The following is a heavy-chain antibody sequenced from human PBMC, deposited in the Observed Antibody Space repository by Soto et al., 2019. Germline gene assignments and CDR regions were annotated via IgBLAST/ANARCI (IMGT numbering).Heavy chain of an antibody. Sequence: QVHLQESGPGLVKPSVTLSLTCAVSGGSISSSNWWSWVRQPPGKGLEWIGEIYHSGSTNYNPSLKSRVTISVDKSTNQSSLKLSSVTAADTAVYYCARSVGAYYYYGMDVWGQGTTVTVSS. CDR3: ARSVGAYYYYGMDV. CDR1: GGSISSSNW. D-gene: IGHD1-26*01. CDR2: IYHSGST. V-gene: IGHV4-4*02. J-gene: IGHJ6*02.